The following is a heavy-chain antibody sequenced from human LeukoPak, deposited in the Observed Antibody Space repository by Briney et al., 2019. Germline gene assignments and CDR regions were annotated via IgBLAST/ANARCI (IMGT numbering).Heavy chain of an antibody. D-gene: IGHD6-6*01. CDR3: ASLRFSSSSRRFDP. J-gene: IGHJ5*02. Sequence: PSETLSLTCAVSGYSISSGYYWGWIRQPPGKGLEWIGSIYHSGSTYYNPSLKSRVTISVDTSKNQFSLKLSSVTAADTAVYYCASLRFSSSSRRFDPWGQGTLVTVSS. CDR2: IYHSGST. CDR1: GYSISSGYY. V-gene: IGHV4-38-2*01.